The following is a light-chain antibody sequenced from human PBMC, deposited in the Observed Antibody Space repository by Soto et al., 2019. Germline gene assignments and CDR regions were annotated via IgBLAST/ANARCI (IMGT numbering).Light chain of an antibody. J-gene: IGLJ1*01. V-gene: IGLV1-40*01. CDR1: SANIGAGYD. CDR3: QSYDSSLSGLV. CDR2: GNS. Sequence: QSVLTPPPSVSGAPGQRVTISCTGSSANIGAGYDVHWYQQLPGTAPKLLIYGNSNRPSGVPDRFSGSKSGTSASLAITGLQAEDEADYYCQSYDSSLSGLVFVTGTKLTVL.